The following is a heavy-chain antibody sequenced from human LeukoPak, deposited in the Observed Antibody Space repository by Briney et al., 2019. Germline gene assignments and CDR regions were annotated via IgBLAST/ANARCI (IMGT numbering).Heavy chain of an antibody. V-gene: IGHV3-66*02. CDR2: IYSGGGT. D-gene: IGHD6-19*01. J-gene: IGHJ4*02. CDR1: GFTVSGNY. Sequence: PGGSLRLSCAASGFTVSGNYMSWVRQAPGKGLEWVSIIYSGGGTYYADSVKGRFTISRDNSKNTLYLQMNSLRAEDTALYYCAKDGVEQWLAYYFDYWGQGTLVTVSP. CDR3: AKDGVEQWLAYYFDY.